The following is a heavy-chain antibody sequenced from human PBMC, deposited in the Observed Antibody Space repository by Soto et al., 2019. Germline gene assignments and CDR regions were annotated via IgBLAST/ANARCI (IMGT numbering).Heavy chain of an antibody. CDR1: GYTFSSYW. D-gene: IGHD3-9*01. CDR2: IKQDGSEK. Sequence: GGSLRLSCAASGYTFSSYWMSWVRQAPGKGLEWVANIKQDGSEKYYVDSVKGRFTISRDNAKNSLYLQMNSLRAEDTAVYYCARVQDVLRYFDWLSPTYYFDYWGQGTLVTVSS. J-gene: IGHJ4*02. CDR3: ARVQDVLRYFDWLSPTYYFDY. V-gene: IGHV3-7*01.